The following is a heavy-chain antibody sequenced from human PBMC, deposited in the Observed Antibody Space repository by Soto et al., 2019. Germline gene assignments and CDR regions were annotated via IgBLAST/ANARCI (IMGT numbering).Heavy chain of an antibody. CDR2: INAPGETK. CDR1: GFTFSNYG. J-gene: IGHJ4*02. V-gene: IGHV3-48*04. CDR3: ARDPEGINDFDY. Sequence: EVHLVESGGGLAQPGGSLRLSCAASGFTFSNYGMNWARQAPGRGLEWVTHINAPGETKSYSDSVKGRFTVSRDDAKNSLYLQMSSLRADDTAIYYCARDPEGINDFDYWGQGTLVTVSS. D-gene: IGHD2-21*01.